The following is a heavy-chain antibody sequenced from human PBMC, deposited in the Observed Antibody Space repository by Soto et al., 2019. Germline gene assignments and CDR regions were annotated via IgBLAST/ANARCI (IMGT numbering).Heavy chain of an antibody. CDR3: ARVWGGAFDF. CDR2: IYYSGST. J-gene: IGHJ3*01. Sequence: PSETLSLTCIVSGGSLTNYYWSWFQQPPGKGLEWIGYIYYSGSTNYNPSLKSRVTISVDTSKNQFSLKLSSVTAADTAVYYCARVWGGAFDFWGQGTMVTVSS. V-gene: IGHV4-59*08. D-gene: IGHD3-10*01. CDR1: GGSLTNYY.